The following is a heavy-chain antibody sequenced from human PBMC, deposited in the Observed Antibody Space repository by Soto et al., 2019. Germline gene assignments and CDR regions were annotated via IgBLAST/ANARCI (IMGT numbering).Heavy chain of an antibody. D-gene: IGHD6-19*01. Sequence: QVQLVQSGGEEKKPGASVKVSCKACGYDFIGHGISWVRQARGQGLEWMGWINSYNGDTKYARKYQDRITLTKDKSTRTVYMELTSLRSDDTAVYYCARDQWLKVPAVVGDKFDSWGQGTLVTVSS. CDR2: INSYNGDT. V-gene: IGHV1-18*04. CDR3: ARDQWLKVPAVVGDKFDS. CDR1: GYDFIGHG. J-gene: IGHJ5*01.